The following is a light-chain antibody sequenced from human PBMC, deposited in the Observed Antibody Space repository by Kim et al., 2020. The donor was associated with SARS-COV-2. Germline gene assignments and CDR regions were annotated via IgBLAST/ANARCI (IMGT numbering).Light chain of an antibody. CDR3: QAMDSHTGV. CDR1: TLGNKY. V-gene: IGLV3-1*01. J-gene: IGLJ3*02. CDR2: QDT. Sequence: SYELTQRPSVSVSPGQTASIPCSAYTLGNKYACWYQQKPGQSLILVIFQDTKRPAGILERFSGSNSGNTATLTISGTPTMDEADYYCQAMDSHTGVFG.